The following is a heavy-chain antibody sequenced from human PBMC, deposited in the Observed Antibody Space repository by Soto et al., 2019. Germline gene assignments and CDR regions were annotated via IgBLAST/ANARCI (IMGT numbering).Heavy chain of an antibody. D-gene: IGHD4-17*01. Sequence: GASVKVSCKAPGGTFSSYAISWVRQAPGQGLEWMGGIIPIFGTANYAQKFQGRVTITADKSTSTAYMELSSLRSEDTAVYYCASRAVTRNFDYWGQGTLVTVSS. V-gene: IGHV1-69*06. J-gene: IGHJ4*02. CDR1: GGTFSSYA. CDR2: IIPIFGTA. CDR3: ASRAVTRNFDY.